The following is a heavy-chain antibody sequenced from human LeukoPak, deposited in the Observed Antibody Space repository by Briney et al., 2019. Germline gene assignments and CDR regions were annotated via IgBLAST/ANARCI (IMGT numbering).Heavy chain of an antibody. D-gene: IGHD3-9*01. CDR1: GFTFSSYW. Sequence: PGGSLRLSCAASGFTFSSYWMSWVRQAPGKGLEWVANIKQDGSEKYYVDSVKGRFTISRDNAKNSLYLQMNSLRAEDTAVYYCARSGYRVYDPFDIWGQGAMVTVSS. V-gene: IGHV3-7*03. CDR2: IKQDGSEK. J-gene: IGHJ3*02. CDR3: ARSGYRVYDPFDI.